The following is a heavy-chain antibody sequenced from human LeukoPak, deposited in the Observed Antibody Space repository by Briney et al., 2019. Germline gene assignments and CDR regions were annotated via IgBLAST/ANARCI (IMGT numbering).Heavy chain of an antibody. CDR3: ARLPAARNYYYYYMDV. CDR1: GYSFPRYW. Sequence: PGESLKTSRKGSGYSFPRYWLGRGRQMPGKGLEGVGISYPVDSDTRYSPSFQGQVTISADKSISTAYLQWSSLKASDTGMYYCARLPAARNYYYYYMDVWGKGTTVTISS. J-gene: IGHJ6*03. CDR2: SYPVDSDT. D-gene: IGHD2-2*01. V-gene: IGHV5-51*01.